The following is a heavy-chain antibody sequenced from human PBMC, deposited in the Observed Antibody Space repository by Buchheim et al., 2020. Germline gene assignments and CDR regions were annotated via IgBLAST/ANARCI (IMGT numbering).Heavy chain of an antibody. Sequence: QVQLVQSGAEVKEPGASVKVSCKTSGYSFTDYYMHWVRQAPGQGLEWMGWINPKSGDTHYAQKFQGRGTMTRDTSISTVYMELSRVRSDDTAVYYCTRGRVVGATNARLDDSWGQGTL. V-gene: IGHV1-2*02. CDR1: GYSFTDYY. CDR3: TRGRVVGATNARLDDS. CDR2: INPKSGDT. J-gene: IGHJ4*02. D-gene: IGHD1-26*01.